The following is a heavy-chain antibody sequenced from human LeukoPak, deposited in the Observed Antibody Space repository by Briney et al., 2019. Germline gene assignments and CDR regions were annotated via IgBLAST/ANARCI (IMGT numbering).Heavy chain of an antibody. CDR1: GFTVSSNY. J-gene: IGHJ5*02. CDR2: IYSGGST. V-gene: IGHV3-53*01. Sequence: GGSLRLSCAASGFTVSSNYMSSVRQAPGKGLEWVSVIYSGGSTYYADSVKGRFTISRDNSKNTLYLQMNSLRAEDTAVYYCARVYSIVANWFDPWGQGTLVTVSS. D-gene: IGHD2-21*01. CDR3: ARVYSIVANWFDP.